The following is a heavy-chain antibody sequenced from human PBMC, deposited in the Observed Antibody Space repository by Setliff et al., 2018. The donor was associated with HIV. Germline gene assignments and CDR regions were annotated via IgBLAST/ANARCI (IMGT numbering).Heavy chain of an antibody. J-gene: IGHJ5*02. D-gene: IGHD3-3*01. CDR3: ARHLEPYYDFWSGYYGHSFDP. CDR1: GYSFTSYW. CDR2: IYPGDSDT. V-gene: IGHV5-51*01. Sequence: PGESLKISCKGSGYSFTSYWIGWVRQMPGKGPEWMGIIYPGDSDTRYSPSFQGQVTISADKSISTAYLQWSSLKASDTAMYYCARHLEPYYDFWSGYYGHSFDPWGQGTLVTVSS.